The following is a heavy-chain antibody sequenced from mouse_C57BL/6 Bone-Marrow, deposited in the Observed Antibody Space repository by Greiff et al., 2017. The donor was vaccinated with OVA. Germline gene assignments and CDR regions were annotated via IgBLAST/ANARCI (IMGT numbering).Heavy chain of an antibody. J-gene: IGHJ3*01. CDR3: AREDYGAY. Sequence: QVQLQQPGAELVKPGASVKLSCKASGYTFTSYWMQWVKQRPGQGLEWTGEIDPSDSYTNYNQKFKGKATLTVDTSSSTAYMQLSSLTSEDSAVYYCAREDYGAYWGQGTLVTVSA. CDR1: GYTFTSYW. CDR2: IDPSDSYT. D-gene: IGHD1-1*01. V-gene: IGHV1-50*01.